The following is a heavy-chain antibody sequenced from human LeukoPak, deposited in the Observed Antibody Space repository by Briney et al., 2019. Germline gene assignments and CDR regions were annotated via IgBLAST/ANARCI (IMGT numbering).Heavy chain of an antibody. D-gene: IGHD3-22*01. CDR3: ARDTYYYDSSGYYGMDV. CDR1: DESFSGYY. V-gene: IGHV4-34*01. CDR2: IDHSGST. Sequence: PSETLSLTCAVYDESFSGYYCSWIRQPPRKGLEWIGEIDHSGSTNYNPSLQSRVTISVDTSKNQFSLKVSSVSAADTAVYYCARDTYYYDSSGYYGMDVWGQGTTVTVSS. J-gene: IGHJ6*02.